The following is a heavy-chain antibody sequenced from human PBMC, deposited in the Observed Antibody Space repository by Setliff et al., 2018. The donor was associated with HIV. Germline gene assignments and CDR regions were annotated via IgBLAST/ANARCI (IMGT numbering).Heavy chain of an antibody. Sequence: SETLSLTCTVSGGSISSGSYYWSWMRQPAGKGLEWIGHIYTSGSTNYNPSLKSRVTISVDTSKNQFSLKLSSVTAADTAVYYCARAPGAYYYDSSGYPIGIRFDYWGQGTLVTAPQ. CDR1: GGSISSGSYY. J-gene: IGHJ4*02. V-gene: IGHV4-61*09. CDR2: IYTSGST. CDR3: ARAPGAYYYDSSGYPIGIRFDY. D-gene: IGHD3-22*01.